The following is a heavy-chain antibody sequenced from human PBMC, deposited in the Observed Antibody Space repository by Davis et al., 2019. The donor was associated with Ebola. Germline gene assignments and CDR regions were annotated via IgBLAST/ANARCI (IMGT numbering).Heavy chain of an antibody. Sequence: ASVKVSCKVSGYTFISYGISWVRQAPGQGPEWMGWISTFDGKTKYVQKFQGRVTMTRDKSTSTVYMELRSLRSDDTGVYYCARGLDFGDYTDYWGQGTLVTVAS. D-gene: IGHD4-17*01. J-gene: IGHJ4*02. CDR2: ISTFDGKT. V-gene: IGHV1-18*01. CDR1: GYTFISYG. CDR3: ARGLDFGDYTDY.